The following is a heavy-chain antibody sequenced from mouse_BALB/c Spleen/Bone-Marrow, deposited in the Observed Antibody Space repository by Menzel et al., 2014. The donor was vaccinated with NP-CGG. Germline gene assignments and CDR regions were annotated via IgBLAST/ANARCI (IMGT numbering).Heavy chain of an antibody. CDR2: INPSTGYT. V-gene: IGHV1-7*01. CDR3: ARSGGYDGFSY. D-gene: IGHD2-2*01. Sequence: QVQLQQSGAELAKPGASVKMSCKASGYTFTSYWMHWVKQRPGQGLEWIGYINPSTGYTEYNQRFKDKATLTVDKSSSTAYMQLSSLTSEDSAVYYCARSGGYDGFSYWGQGTTLTVSS. J-gene: IGHJ2*01. CDR1: GYTFTSYW.